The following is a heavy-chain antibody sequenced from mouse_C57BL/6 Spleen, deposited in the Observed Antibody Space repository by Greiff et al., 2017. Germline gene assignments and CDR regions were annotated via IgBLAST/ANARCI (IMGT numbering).Heavy chain of an antibody. V-gene: IGHV5-17*01. D-gene: IGHD2-4*01. CDR1: GFTFSDYG. CDR2: ISSGSSTI. Sequence: EVMLVESGGGLVKPGGSLKLSCAASGFTFSDYGMHWVRQAPEKGLEWVAYISSGSSTIYYADTVKGRFTISRDNAKNTLFLQMTSLRSEDTAMYYCARRDYDGGRYAMDYWGQGTSVTVSS. J-gene: IGHJ4*01. CDR3: ARRDYDGGRYAMDY.